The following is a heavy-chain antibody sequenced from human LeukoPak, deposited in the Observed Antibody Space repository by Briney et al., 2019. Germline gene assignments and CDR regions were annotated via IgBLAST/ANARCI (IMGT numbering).Heavy chain of an antibody. Sequence: GGSLRLSCTVSGFTLSSYEMSWIRQAPGKGLEWVSSVDYSGGDTHYADSVMGRFTISRDNSKNTLYLQLNSLSADDTAVYYCTRRFDSRDIVVFNWFDPWGQGTLVTVSS. D-gene: IGHD2-2*01. V-gene: IGHV3-23*01. CDR1: GFTLSSYE. J-gene: IGHJ5*02. CDR3: TRRFDSRDIVVFNWFDP. CDR2: VDYSGGDT.